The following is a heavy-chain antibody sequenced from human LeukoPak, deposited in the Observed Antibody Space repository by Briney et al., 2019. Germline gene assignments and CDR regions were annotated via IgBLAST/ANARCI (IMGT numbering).Heavy chain of an antibody. Sequence: SETLSLTCTVSSGSISSYYWSWIRQPPGKGLEWIGYIYYSGSTNYNPSLKSRVTISVDTSKNQFSLKLSSVTAADTAVYYCAREAAAATGVDYWGQGTLVTVSS. CDR1: SGSISSYY. J-gene: IGHJ4*02. D-gene: IGHD6-13*01. CDR2: IYYSGST. V-gene: IGHV4-59*01. CDR3: AREAAAATGVDY.